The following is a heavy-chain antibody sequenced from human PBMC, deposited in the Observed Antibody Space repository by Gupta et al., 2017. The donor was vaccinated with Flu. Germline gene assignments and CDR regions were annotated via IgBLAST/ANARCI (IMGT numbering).Heavy chain of an antibody. CDR3: AAGGSSSEDEDYYYYGMDV. CDR1: GFTFTSSA. J-gene: IGHJ6*02. Sequence: QMQLVQSGPEVKKPGTSVKVSCKASGFTFTSSAMQWVRQARGQRLEWIGWIVVGSGNTNYAQKFQERGTITRDMSTSTAYMELSSLRSEDTAVYYGAAGGSSSEDEDYYYYGMDVGGQGTTVTVSS. CDR2: IVVGSGNT. V-gene: IGHV1-58*02. D-gene: IGHD6-13*01.